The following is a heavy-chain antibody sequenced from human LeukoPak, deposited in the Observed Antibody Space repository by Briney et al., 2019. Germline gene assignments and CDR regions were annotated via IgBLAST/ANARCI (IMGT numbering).Heavy chain of an antibody. CDR3: ARDRGYDSSGYYYY. Sequence: GGSLRLSCAASGFTFSSYSMNWVRQAPGKGLEWVSYINSSSSTIYYADSVKGRFTISRDNAKNSLYLQMNSRRAEDTAVYYCARDRGYDSSGYYYYWGQGTLVTVSS. CDR1: GFTFSSYS. CDR2: INSSSSTI. V-gene: IGHV3-48*04. J-gene: IGHJ4*02. D-gene: IGHD3-22*01.